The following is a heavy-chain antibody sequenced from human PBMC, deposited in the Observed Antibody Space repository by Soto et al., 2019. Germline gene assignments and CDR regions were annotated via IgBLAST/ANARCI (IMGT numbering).Heavy chain of an antibody. V-gene: IGHV4-39*01. CDR2: FYYSGST. Sequence: QLQLEESGPGLVKPSETLSLTCTVSGGSISSSSYYWGWIRQSPGKGLEWIGSFYYSGSTYYSPSLRSRATISGDTSRKQISLRLSSVTAADTAVYYCAIISGASRYMDVWGKGTTVTVSS. CDR1: GGSISSSSYY. J-gene: IGHJ6*03. D-gene: IGHD3-10*01. CDR3: AIISGASRYMDV.